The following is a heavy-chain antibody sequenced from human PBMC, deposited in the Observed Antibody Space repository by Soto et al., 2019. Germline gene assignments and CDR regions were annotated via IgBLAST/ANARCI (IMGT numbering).Heavy chain of an antibody. J-gene: IGHJ6*02. CDR3: ARDQITMVRGVARGMDV. CDR1: GGSISSYY. V-gene: IGHV4-59*01. D-gene: IGHD3-10*01. Sequence: SETLSLTCTVSGGSISSYYWSWIRQPPGKGLEWIGYIYYSGSTNYNPSLKSRVTISVDTSKNQFSLKLSSETAADTAVYYCARDQITMVRGVARGMDVWGQGTTVTVSS. CDR2: IYYSGST.